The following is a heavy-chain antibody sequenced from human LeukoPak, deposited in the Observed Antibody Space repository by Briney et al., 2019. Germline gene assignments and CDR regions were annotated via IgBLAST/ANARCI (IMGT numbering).Heavy chain of an antibody. D-gene: IGHD3-10*01. Sequence: GGSLRLSCAASGFTFEDYAMHWVRQAPGKGLEWVSGISWNSGDIGYADSAKGRFTVSRDNAKNSLYLQMNGLRPDDTALYYCAKGVVRRALYFDYWGQGTLVTVSS. J-gene: IGHJ4*02. CDR2: ISWNSGDI. V-gene: IGHV3-9*01. CDR3: AKGVVRRALYFDY. CDR1: GFTFEDYA.